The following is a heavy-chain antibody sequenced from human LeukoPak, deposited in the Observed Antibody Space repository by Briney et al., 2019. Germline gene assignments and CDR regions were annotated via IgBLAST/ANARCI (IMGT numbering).Heavy chain of an antibody. CDR2: IDESGGSI. D-gene: IGHD3-10*01. J-gene: IGHJ4*02. CDR3: ARDYGSRGSSSYPFDN. Sequence: GGSLRLSCAATGFTFSSDAMSWVRQAPGKGLEWVSGIDESGGSIYYADSVKGRFTISRDNSKNTLDLRMNSLRAEDTAVYYCARDYGSRGSSSYPFDNWSQGTLVTVSP. V-gene: IGHV3-23*01. CDR1: GFTFSSDA.